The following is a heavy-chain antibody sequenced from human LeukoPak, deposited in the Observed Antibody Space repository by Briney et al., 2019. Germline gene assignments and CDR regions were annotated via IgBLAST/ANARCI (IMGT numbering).Heavy chain of an antibody. D-gene: IGHD3-10*01. Sequence: PGGSLRLSCAASGFTFSSYAMNWVRQAPGKGLEWVSAISGSGGSTHYADSVKGRFTISRDNAKNSLYLQMNSLRAEDTAVYYCARQLWFGEPRQDYWGQGTLVTVSS. CDR3: ARQLWFGEPRQDY. CDR1: GFTFSSYA. V-gene: IGHV3-23*01. J-gene: IGHJ4*02. CDR2: ISGSGGST.